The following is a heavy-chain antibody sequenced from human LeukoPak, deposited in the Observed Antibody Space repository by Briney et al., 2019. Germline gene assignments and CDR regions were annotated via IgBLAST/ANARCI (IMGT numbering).Heavy chain of an antibody. Sequence: PETLSLTCAVYGGSFSGYYWSWIRQPPGKGLEWIGEINHSGSTNYNPSLKSRVTISVDTSKNQFSLKLSSVTAADTAVYYCARGRYCSGGSCSLRGDYWGQGTQVTVSS. CDR2: INHSGST. CDR3: ARGRYCSGGSCSLRGDY. J-gene: IGHJ4*02. D-gene: IGHD2-15*01. V-gene: IGHV4-34*01. CDR1: GGSFSGYY.